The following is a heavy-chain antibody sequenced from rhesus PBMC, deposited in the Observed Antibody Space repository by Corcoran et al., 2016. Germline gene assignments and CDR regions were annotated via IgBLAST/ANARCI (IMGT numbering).Heavy chain of an antibody. CDR2: IYGSGGSN. D-gene: IGHD5-24*01. CDR3: ARDGYSYPYYGWDA. Sequence: QVQLQESGPGLVKPSETLSLTCAVSGYSISSGYYWGWIRQPPGKGLEWIGSIYGSGGSNYLNPALKRRVTRSVDTSKNQFALKMSSVTAADTAVYYCARDGYSYPYYGWDAWGQGVVVTVSS. V-gene: IGHV4S14*01. J-gene: IGHJ6*01. CDR1: GYSISSGYY.